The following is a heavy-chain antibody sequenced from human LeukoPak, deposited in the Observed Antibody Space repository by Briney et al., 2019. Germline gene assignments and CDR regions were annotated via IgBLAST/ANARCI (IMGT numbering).Heavy chain of an antibody. CDR3: ARAHYYGSGSYYNRLSMDFDY. D-gene: IGHD3-10*01. Sequence: SETLSLTCAVYGGSFSGYYWSWIRQPPGKGLEWIGEINHSGSTNYNPSLQSRVTISVDTSKNQFSLKPSSVTAADTAVYYCARAHYYGSGSYYNRLSMDFDYCGQGTLVTVSS. CDR1: GGSFSGYY. J-gene: IGHJ4*02. V-gene: IGHV4-34*01. CDR2: INHSGST.